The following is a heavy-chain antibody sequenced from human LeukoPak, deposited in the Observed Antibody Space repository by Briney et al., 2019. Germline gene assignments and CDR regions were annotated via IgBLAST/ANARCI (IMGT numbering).Heavy chain of an antibody. CDR3: LYGDYDFDY. CDR1: GFTFSSYG. CDR2: ISYDGSNK. Sequence: GRSLRLSCAASGFTFSSYGMHWVRQAPGTGLEWVAVISYDGSNKYYADSVKGRFTISRDNSKNTLYLQMNSLRAEDTAVYYCLYGDYDFDYWGQGTLVTVSS. J-gene: IGHJ4*02. V-gene: IGHV3-30*03. D-gene: IGHD4-17*01.